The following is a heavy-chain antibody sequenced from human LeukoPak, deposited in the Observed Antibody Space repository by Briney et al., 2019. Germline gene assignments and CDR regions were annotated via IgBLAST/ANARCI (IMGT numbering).Heavy chain of an antibody. D-gene: IGHD2-21*02. V-gene: IGHV3-13*01. J-gene: IGHJ4*02. CDR1: GFTFSSYD. CDR3: VREDTPATANY. CDR2: IGFAGDT. Sequence: GGSLRLSCAASGFTFSSYDMHWVRQSIGKGLEWVSAIGFAGDTYYPGSVKGRFTVSRDNSKDTLFLQMHSLRPGDTAVYYCVREDTPATANYWGQGTLVTISS.